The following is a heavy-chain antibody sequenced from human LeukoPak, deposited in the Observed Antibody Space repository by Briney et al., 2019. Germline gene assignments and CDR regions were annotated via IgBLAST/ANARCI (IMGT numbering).Heavy chain of an antibody. CDR1: GFTFSSYG. CDR3: AKSNKYCSGGGTCWLEY. D-gene: IGHD2-15*01. CDR2: ISYDGSNK. Sequence: GGSLRLSCAASGFTFSSYGMHWVRQAPGKGLEWVAVISYDGSNKYYADSVKGRFTISRDNSKNTLYLQMNSLRAEDTAVYYCAKSNKYCSGGGTCWLEYWGQGTQVTVSS. V-gene: IGHV3-30*18. J-gene: IGHJ4*02.